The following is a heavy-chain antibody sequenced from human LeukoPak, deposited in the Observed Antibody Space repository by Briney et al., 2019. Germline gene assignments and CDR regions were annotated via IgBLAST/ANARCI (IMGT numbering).Heavy chain of an antibody. CDR2: ISSSGSTI. J-gene: IGHJ6*03. D-gene: IGHD3-10*01. V-gene: IGHV3-11*04. Sequence: PGGSLRLSCAASGFTFIDYYMSWIRQAPGKGLEWVSYISSSGSTIYYADSVKGRFTISRDNAKNSLYLQMNSLRAEDTAVYYCARNGLWFGALVSYYYYMDVWGKGTTVTVSS. CDR3: ARNGLWFGALVSYYYYMDV. CDR1: GFTFIDYY.